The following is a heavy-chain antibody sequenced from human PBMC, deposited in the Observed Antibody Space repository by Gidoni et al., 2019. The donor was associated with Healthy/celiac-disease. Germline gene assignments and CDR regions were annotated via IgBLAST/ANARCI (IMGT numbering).Heavy chain of an antibody. CDR1: GFTFSSYA. CDR3: AKVGRPRYCSGGSCYLDAFDI. D-gene: IGHD2-15*01. CDR2: ISGSGGST. V-gene: IGHV3-23*01. Sequence: EVQLLESGGGLVQPGGSLRLSCAASGFTFSSYAMSWVRQAPGKGLEWVSAISGSGGSTYYADSVKGRFTISRDNSKNTLYLQMNSLRAEDTAVYYCAKVGRPRYCSGGSCYLDAFDIWGQGTMVTVSS. J-gene: IGHJ3*02.